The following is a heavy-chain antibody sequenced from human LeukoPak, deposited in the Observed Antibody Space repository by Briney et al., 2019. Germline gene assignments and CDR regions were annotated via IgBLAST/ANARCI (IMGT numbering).Heavy chain of an antibody. CDR2: IKEDGSHE. J-gene: IGHJ3*02. D-gene: IGHD2-2*01. CDR1: GFTFGSYW. CDR3: ASLYCSSISCGAFDI. V-gene: IGHV3-7*01. Sequence: GGSLRLSCAASGFTFGSYWMNWVRQAPGKGLEWVANIKEDGSHENYVDSVKGRFTISRDNAKNSLYLQMNSLRAEDTAVHYCASLYCSSISCGAFDIWGQGTMVTVSS.